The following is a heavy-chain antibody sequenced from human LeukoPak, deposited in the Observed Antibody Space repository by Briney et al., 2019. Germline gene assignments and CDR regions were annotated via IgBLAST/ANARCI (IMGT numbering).Heavy chain of an antibody. D-gene: IGHD5-18*01. CDR3: AKDTGRYSYGYYFDY. CDR2: ISWNSGSI. J-gene: IGHJ4*02. V-gene: IGHV3-9*03. Sequence: GGSLRLSCAASGFTFDDYAMHWVRHAPGKGVEWVSGISWNSGSIVYADSVKGRFTISRDNAKNSLYLQMNSLRAEDMALYYCAKDTGRYSYGYYFDYWGQGTLVTVSS. CDR1: GFTFDDYA.